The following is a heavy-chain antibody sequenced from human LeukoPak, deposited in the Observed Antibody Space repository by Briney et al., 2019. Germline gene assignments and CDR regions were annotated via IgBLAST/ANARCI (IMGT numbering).Heavy chain of an antibody. Sequence: TLSLTCTVSGGSNSSGDYYWTWIRQPPGKGLEWIGYIYHSGSTHYKASLKSRLTISLDTSRNQFSLRLTSVTAADTAVYFCARGLRGIMVRGAITDLNWFDPWGQGTLVAVSS. CDR1: GGSNSSGDYY. CDR2: IYHSGST. CDR3: ARGLRGIMVRGAITDLNWFDP. V-gene: IGHV4-30-4*01. J-gene: IGHJ5*02. D-gene: IGHD3-10*01.